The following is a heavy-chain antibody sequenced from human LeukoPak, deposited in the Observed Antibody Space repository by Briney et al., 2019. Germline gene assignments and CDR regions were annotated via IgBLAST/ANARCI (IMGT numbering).Heavy chain of an antibody. J-gene: IGHJ2*01. CDR1: GFTFSSYA. D-gene: IGHD3-10*01. V-gene: IGHV3-30*04. CDR2: ISYDGSNK. CDR3: ARDRRISGWYFDL. Sequence: RSLRLSCAASGFTFSSYAMHWVRQAPGKGREGVAVISYDGSNKYYADSVKGRFTISRDNSKNTLYLQMNSLRAEDTAVYYCARDRRISGWYFDLWGRGTLVTVSS.